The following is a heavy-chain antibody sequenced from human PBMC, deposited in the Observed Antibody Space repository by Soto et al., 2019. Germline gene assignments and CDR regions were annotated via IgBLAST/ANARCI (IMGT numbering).Heavy chain of an antibody. CDR3: AADTPVFGQGEFGY. D-gene: IGHD3-16*01. J-gene: IGHJ4*02. V-gene: IGHV3-15*01. CDR2: IKTRAEGVTT. Sequence: PGGSLRLSCEASGFTFNTAWMTWLRRAPGKGLEWVALIKTRAEGVTTHYAAPVKDRFTVSRDDSQNRVYLQLNSLKTEDTAVYYCAADTPVFGQGEFGYWGQGIQVTVSS. CDR1: GFTFNTAW.